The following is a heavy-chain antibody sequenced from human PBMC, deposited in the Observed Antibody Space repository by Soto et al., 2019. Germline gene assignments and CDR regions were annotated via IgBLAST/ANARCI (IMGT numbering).Heavy chain of an antibody. CDR1: GFTFSSYS. J-gene: IGHJ6*03. Sequence: GGSLRLSCAASGFTFSSYSMNWVRQAPGKGLEWVSYISSSSSTIYYADSVKGRFTISRDNAKNSLYLQMNSLRAEDTAVYYCARGDSHTSTYYYYYMDVSGKGTTVTVSS. CDR3: ARGDSHTSTYYYYYMDV. V-gene: IGHV3-48*01. CDR2: ISSSSSTI. D-gene: IGHD5-18*01.